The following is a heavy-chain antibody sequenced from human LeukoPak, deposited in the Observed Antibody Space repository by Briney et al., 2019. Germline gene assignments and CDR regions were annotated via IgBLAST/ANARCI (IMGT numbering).Heavy chain of an antibody. CDR3: VRGSSGTAVRGISWAWFDP. Sequence: GSLRLSCAASGFTFSTYAMTWVRQAPGTGLQWVANIKPDGGEKYYVDSVKGRFTISRDNAKNSLYLEMNSLRPEDTAVYYCVRGSSGTAVRGISWAWFDPWGQGTLVTVSS. D-gene: IGHD3-10*01. J-gene: IGHJ5*02. CDR2: IKPDGGEK. CDR1: GFTFSTYA. V-gene: IGHV3-7*05.